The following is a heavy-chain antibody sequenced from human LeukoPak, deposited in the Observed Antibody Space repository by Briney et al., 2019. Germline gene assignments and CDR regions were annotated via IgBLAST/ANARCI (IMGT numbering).Heavy chain of an antibody. J-gene: IGHJ6*02. CDR3: AREDIVVVPAAIAYYYYYGMDV. D-gene: IGHD2-2*01. CDR2: ISSSSSYI. CDR1: GFTFSSYS. V-gene: IGHV3-21*01. Sequence: GGSLRLSCAASGFTFSSYSMNWVRQAPGKGLEWVSSISSSSSYIYYADSVKGRFTISRDNSKNTLYLQMNSLRAEDTAVYYCAREDIVVVPAAIAYYYYYGMDVWGQGTTVTVSS.